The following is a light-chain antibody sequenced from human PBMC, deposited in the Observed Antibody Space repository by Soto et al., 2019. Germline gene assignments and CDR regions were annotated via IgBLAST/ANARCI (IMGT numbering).Light chain of an antibody. CDR3: CSYAGSSTHVV. J-gene: IGLJ2*01. Sequence: QSVLTQPASVSGSPGQSITISCTGTSSDVGSYNLDSWYQQHPGKAPKPMIYEGSKRPSGVSNRFSGSKSGNTASLTISGLQAEDESDYYCCSYAGSSTHVVFGGGTKLTVL. V-gene: IGLV2-23*01. CDR2: EGS. CDR1: SSDVGSYNL.